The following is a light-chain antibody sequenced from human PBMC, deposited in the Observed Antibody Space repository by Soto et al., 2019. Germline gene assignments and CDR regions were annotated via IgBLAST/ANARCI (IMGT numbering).Light chain of an antibody. CDR2: LEGSGSY. Sequence: QSVLTQSSSASASLGSSVKLTCTLSSGHSSYIIAWHQQQPGKAPRYLMKLEGSGSYNKGSGVPDRFSGSSSGADRYLTISILHLEDEADYYCETWDSNTHTVFGGGTQLTVL. CDR3: ETWDSNTHTV. V-gene: IGLV4-60*02. J-gene: IGLJ3*02. CDR1: SGHSSYI.